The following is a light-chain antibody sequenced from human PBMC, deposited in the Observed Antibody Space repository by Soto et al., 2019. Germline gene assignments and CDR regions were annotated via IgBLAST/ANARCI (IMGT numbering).Light chain of an antibody. J-gene: IGLJ1*01. CDR1: SSDVGSYNL. V-gene: IGLV2-23*03. Sequence: QSALTQPASVSGSPGQSITISCTGTSSDVGSYNLVSWYQQHPGKAPKLMIYEGSKRPSGVSNRFSGSNSGNTASLTISGLQAEGEADYYCCSYAGSSTFYVCGTGTKVTVL. CDR3: CSYAGSSTFYV. CDR2: EGS.